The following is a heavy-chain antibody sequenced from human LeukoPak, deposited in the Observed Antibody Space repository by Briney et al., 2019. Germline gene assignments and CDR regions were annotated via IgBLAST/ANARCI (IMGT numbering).Heavy chain of an antibody. Sequence: SETLSLTCTVSGGSISSYYWSWIQQPPGKGLEWIGYIYYSGSTNYNPSLKSRVTISVDTSKNQFSLKLRSVTAADTALYYCATGKYYFDNSGYSYGAFDVWGQGTMVTVSS. D-gene: IGHD3-22*01. CDR3: ATGKYYFDNSGYSYGAFDV. CDR2: IYYSGST. J-gene: IGHJ3*01. V-gene: IGHV4-59*12. CDR1: GGSISSYY.